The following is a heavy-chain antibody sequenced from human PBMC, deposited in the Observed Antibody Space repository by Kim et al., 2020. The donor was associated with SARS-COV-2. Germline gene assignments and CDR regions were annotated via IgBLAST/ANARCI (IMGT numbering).Heavy chain of an antibody. Sequence: SETMSLTCAVSGGSISISNWWCRGLQPPGKGLEWIGEIFHSGSTNYNPSPKSRVTMSVDKSKNQFSLNLSSVTAADTAVYYCARVHPFDPWGQGTLVTVSS. CDR3: ARVHPFDP. J-gene: IGHJ5*02. V-gene: IGHV4-4*02. CDR1: GGSISISNW. CDR2: IFHSGST.